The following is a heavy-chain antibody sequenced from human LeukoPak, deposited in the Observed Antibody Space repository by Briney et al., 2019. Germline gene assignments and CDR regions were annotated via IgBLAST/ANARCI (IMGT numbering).Heavy chain of an antibody. CDR3: AREVGYASGSYF. D-gene: IGHD3-10*01. J-gene: IGHJ4*02. Sequence: GGSLRLPCAASGFTFSGSAMHWVRQASGKGLEWVGRIRSKANSYATAYAASVKGRFTISRDDSKNTAYLQMNSLKTEDTAVYYCAREVGYASGSYFWGQGILVTVSS. CDR1: GFTFSGSA. V-gene: IGHV3-73*01. CDR2: IRSKANSYAT.